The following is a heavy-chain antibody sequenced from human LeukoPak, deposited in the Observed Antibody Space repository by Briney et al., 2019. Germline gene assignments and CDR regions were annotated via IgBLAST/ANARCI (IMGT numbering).Heavy chain of an antibody. J-gene: IGHJ4*02. V-gene: IGHV3-23*01. CDR1: GFTFSSYA. CDR2: ISGSGGST. CDR3: AKDPGYCSGGSCDHFDY. D-gene: IGHD2-15*01. Sequence: QAGGSLRLSCAASGFTFSSYAMSWVRQAPGKGLGWVSAISGSGGSTYYADSVKGRFTISRDNSKNTLYLQMNSLRAEDTAVYNCAKDPGYCSGGSCDHFDYWGQGTLVTVSS.